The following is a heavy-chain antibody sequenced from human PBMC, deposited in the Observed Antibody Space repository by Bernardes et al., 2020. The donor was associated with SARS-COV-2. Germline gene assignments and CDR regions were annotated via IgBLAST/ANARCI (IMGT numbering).Heavy chain of an antibody. Sequence: SGPTLVKPTQTLTLTCTFSGFSLSTSGVGVGWIRQPPGKALEWLALIYWDDDKRYSPSLRSRLTITKDTSRNQVVLTMTNMDPVDTATYYCVQTYCGGDCYFKLHYYDGMDVWGQGTTVTVSS. CDR1: GFSLSTSGVG. V-gene: IGHV2-5*02. CDR3: VQTYCGGDCYFKLHYYDGMDV. J-gene: IGHJ6*02. D-gene: IGHD2-21*01. CDR2: IYWDDDK.